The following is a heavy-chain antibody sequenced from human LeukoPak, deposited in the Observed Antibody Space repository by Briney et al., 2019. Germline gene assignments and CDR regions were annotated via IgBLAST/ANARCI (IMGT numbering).Heavy chain of an antibody. CDR1: GFTFSDYA. CDR2: IGGSSDFT. D-gene: IGHD1-26*01. CDR3: QRETDAFDI. V-gene: IGHV3-23*01. Sequence: GGSLRLSCAASGFTFSDYAMSWVRQAPGKGLEWVSAIGGSSDFTYYADSVKGRFTISRDNSKNTLYLQMNSLRAEDTAVYYCQRETDAFDIWGQGTMVTVSS. J-gene: IGHJ3*02.